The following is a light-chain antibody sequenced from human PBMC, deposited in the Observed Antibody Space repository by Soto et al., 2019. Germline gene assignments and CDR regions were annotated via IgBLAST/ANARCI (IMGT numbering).Light chain of an antibody. CDR2: GNS. V-gene: IGLV1-40*01. CDR1: SSNIVAGYD. Sequence: QSVLTQPPSVSGAPGQRVTISCTGSSSNIVAGYDVPWYQQLPGTAPKLLIYGNSNRPSGVPDRCSGSKSGTSASLAITGLQAEDEADYYCQSYDSSLSGYVVFGGGTKLTVL. CDR3: QSYDSSLSGYVV. J-gene: IGLJ2*01.